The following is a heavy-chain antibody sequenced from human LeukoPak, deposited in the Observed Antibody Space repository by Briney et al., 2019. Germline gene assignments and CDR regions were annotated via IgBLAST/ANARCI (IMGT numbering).Heavy chain of an antibody. CDR3: ARYLEYLQLAKGAFDI. Sequence: SVKVSCKASGGTFSSYTISWVRQAPGQGLEWMGRIIPILGIANYAQKFQGRVTITADKSTSTAYMELGSLRSEDTAVYYCARYLEYLQLAKGAFDIWGQGTMVTVSS. V-gene: IGHV1-69*02. CDR2: IIPILGIA. CDR1: GGTFSSYT. J-gene: IGHJ3*02. D-gene: IGHD3-3*01.